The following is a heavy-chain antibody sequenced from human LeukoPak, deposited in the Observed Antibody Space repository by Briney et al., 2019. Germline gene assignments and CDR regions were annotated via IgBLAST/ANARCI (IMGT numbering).Heavy chain of an antibody. D-gene: IGHD6-13*01. J-gene: IGHJ4*02. Sequence: PGGSLRLSCAASGFTFSSYWMHWVRQVPGKGLVWVSRISSDGSSTSYADSVEGRFTISRDNAKNTLYLQMSSLRAEDMAVYFCAREFLAAAGIPFDYWGQGTLVTVSS. CDR1: GFTFSSYW. CDR3: AREFLAAAGIPFDY. CDR2: ISSDGSST. V-gene: IGHV3-74*01.